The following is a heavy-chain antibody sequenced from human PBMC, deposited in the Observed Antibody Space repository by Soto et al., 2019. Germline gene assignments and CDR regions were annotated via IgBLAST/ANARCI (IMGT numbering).Heavy chain of an antibody. CDR3: ARTLSGTPDY. CDR2: INTGDGDT. D-gene: IGHD1-26*01. CDR1: GYIFTGNS. V-gene: IGHV1-3*04. Sequence: QVQLVQSGAEVKEPGASVKISCRPSGYIFTGNSLFWVRQAPGQGLEWMAGINTGDGDTKYSQRFQGRVTITRDTSASAAYMELFSLRSEDTAVYYCARTLSGTPDYWGQGTLVTVSS. J-gene: IGHJ4*02.